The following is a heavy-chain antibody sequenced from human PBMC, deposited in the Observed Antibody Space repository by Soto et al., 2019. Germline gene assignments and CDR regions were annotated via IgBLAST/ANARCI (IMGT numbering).Heavy chain of an antibody. V-gene: IGHV1-46*03. D-gene: IGHD6-6*01. J-gene: IGHJ6*03. Sequence: QVQLVQSGAEVKKPGASVKVSCKASGYTFINYYIHWVRQAPGQGLEWMGVINPNGGSTVYAQKFQGRVTLTRVTSTNTVYVELSSLRFDDTGVYFCVRATAARQRDYSYHYYLHIWGKGTTVTVSS. CDR2: INPNGGST. CDR3: VRATAARQRDYSYHYYLHI. CDR1: GYTFINYY.